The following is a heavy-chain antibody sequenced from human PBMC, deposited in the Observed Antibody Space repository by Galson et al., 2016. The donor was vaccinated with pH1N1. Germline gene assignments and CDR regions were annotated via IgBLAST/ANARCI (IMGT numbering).Heavy chain of an antibody. V-gene: IGHV1-46*01. Sequence: SVKVSCKASRYSLISYYMHWVRQAPGQGLEWMGIIAPGDGGTNYAQKFQGRVTMTRDTSTSTVYMELSSLRYEDTAMSDCVVIKGGAFDIWGQGTMVIVSS. CDR2: IAPGDGGT. J-gene: IGHJ3*02. CDR1: RYSLISYY. D-gene: IGHD1-26*01. CDR3: VVIKGGAFDI.